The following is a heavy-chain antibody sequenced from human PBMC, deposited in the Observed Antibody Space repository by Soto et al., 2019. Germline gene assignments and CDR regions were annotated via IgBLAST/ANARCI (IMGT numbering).Heavy chain of an antibody. CDR3: ARSPPSEYYYDSSGFVAGMDV. Sequence: ASVKVSCKASGYTFTGYYMHWVRQAPGQGLEWMGWINPNSGGTNYVQKFQGWVTMTRDTSISTAYMELSRLRSDDTAVYYCARSPPSEYYYDSSGFVAGMDVWGQGTTVTVSS. CDR1: GYTFTGYY. J-gene: IGHJ6*02. V-gene: IGHV1-2*04. CDR2: INPNSGGT. D-gene: IGHD3-22*01.